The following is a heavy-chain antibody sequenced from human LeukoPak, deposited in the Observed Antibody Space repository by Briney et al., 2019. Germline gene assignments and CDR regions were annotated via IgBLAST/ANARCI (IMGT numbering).Heavy chain of an antibody. CDR2: ITSSGGTT. Sequence: GGSLRLSCAASGFTFNNYVMSWVRQAPGKGLEWVSTITSSGGTTYYADSVQGRFTISRDNSKNTLYLQMNSLRAEDTARYYCAKDLLGHVQPDLWGQGTLVTVSS. CDR1: GFTFNNYV. V-gene: IGHV3-23*01. CDR3: AKDLLGHVQPDL. J-gene: IGHJ5*02. D-gene: IGHD1-26*01.